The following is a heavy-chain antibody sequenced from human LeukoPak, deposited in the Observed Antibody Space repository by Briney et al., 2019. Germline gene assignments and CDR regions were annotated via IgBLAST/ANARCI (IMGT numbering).Heavy chain of an antibody. CDR1: GGSISSGDYY. D-gene: IGHD3-3*01. J-gene: IGHJ4*02. V-gene: IGHV4-30-4*08. CDR3: ARTPILERLGTDY. Sequence: PSQTLSLTCTVSGGSISSGDYYWSWVRQPPGKGLEWIGYIYYSGSTYYNPSLKSRVTISVDTSKNQFSLKLSSVAAADTAVYYCARTPILERLGTDYWGQGTLVTVSS. CDR2: IYYSGST.